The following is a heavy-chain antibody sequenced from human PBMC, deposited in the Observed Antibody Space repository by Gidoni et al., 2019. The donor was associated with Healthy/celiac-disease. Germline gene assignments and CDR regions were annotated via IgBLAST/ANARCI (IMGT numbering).Heavy chain of an antibody. CDR3: ARGGDGAGWFDP. Sequence: QVQLVQSGAEVKKPGSSVKVSCKASGGTFSSYTISWVRQAPGQGLEWMGRIIPILGIANYAQKFQGRVTITADKSTSTAYMELSSLRSEDTAVYYCARGGDGAGWFDPWGQGTLVTVSS. V-gene: IGHV1-69*02. J-gene: IGHJ5*02. D-gene: IGHD3-16*01. CDR2: IIPILGIA. CDR1: GGTFSSYT.